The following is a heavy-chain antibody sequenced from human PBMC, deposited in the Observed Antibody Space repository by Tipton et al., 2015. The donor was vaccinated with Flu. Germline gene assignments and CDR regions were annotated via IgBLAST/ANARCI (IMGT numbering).Heavy chain of an antibody. CDR3: ARDAVGSPNWFDP. Sequence: QMQLVQSGAEVKKPGSSVKVSCKTSGDTLKNYTFSWVRQAPGQGLEWMGRIIPMFGAASYAQKFQGRVTITADESTTTAYMELSSLRSDDTAIYYCARDAVGSPNWFDPWGQGTLVTVSS. J-gene: IGHJ5*01. CDR2: IIPMFGAA. V-gene: IGHV1-69*18. CDR1: GDTLKNYT. D-gene: IGHD6-19*01.